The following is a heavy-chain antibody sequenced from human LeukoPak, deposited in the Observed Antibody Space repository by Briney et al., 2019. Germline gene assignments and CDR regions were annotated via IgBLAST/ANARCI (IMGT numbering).Heavy chain of an antibody. CDR1: GGSISSSYYH. CDR3: ARLLVVRSGYFQH. Sequence: SETLSLTCTVSGGSISSSYYHWRWIRQPPGKGLEWVGNIYHSGTTYYNPSLKSRVTISVDTSKNQFSLKVSSVTAADTAVYHCARLLVVRSGYFQHWGQGTLVTVSS. D-gene: IGHD2-15*01. CDR2: IYHSGTT. J-gene: IGHJ1*01. V-gene: IGHV4-39*01.